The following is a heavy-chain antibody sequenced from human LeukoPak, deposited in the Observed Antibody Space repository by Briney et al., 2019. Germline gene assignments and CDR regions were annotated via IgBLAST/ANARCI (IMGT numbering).Heavy chain of an antibody. CDR3: ALLFEGGVCPQYYYAMDV. CDR1: GYTFTSYW. V-gene: IGHV5-51*01. Sequence: GESLKISCKVSGYTFTSYWIGWVRQRTGQGLQWMGSIHPYASDTKYSPSCQGHVTISADKSINATYLQWNSLKASDTAIYYCALLFEGGVCPQYYYAMDVWGLGTAVTVSS. J-gene: IGHJ6*02. CDR2: IHPYASDT. D-gene: IGHD2/OR15-2a*01.